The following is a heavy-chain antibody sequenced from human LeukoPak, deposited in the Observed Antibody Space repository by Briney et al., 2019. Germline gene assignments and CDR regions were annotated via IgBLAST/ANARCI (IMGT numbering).Heavy chain of an antibody. D-gene: IGHD2-2*01. CDR3: ARGRGVVVPAAILDGGDY. Sequence: SKTLSLTCAVYGGSFSGYYWSWIRQPPGKGLEWIGEINHSGSTNYNPSLKSRVTISVDTSKNQFSLKLSSVTAADTAVYYCARGRGVVVPAAILDGGDYWGQGTLVTVSS. CDR1: GGSFSGYY. V-gene: IGHV4-34*01. J-gene: IGHJ4*02. CDR2: INHSGST.